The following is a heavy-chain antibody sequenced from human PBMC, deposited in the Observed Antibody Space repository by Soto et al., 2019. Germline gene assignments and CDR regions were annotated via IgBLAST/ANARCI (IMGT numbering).Heavy chain of an antibody. D-gene: IGHD2-15*01. CDR1: GGSFSGYY. CDR3: ARQRAGHIVVVVAPKGRYNWFDT. V-gene: IGHV4-34*01. J-gene: IGHJ5*02. CDR2: INHSGST. Sequence: SETLSLTCAVYGGSFSGYYWSWIRQPPGKGLEWIGEINHSGSTNYNPSLKSRVTISVDTSKNQFSLKLSSVTAADTAVYYCARQRAGHIVVVVAPKGRYNWFDTWGQGTLVTVSS.